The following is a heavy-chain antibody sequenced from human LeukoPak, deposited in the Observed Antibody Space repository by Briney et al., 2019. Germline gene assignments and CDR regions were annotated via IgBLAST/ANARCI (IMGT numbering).Heavy chain of an antibody. J-gene: IGHJ1*01. D-gene: IGHD6-6*01. CDR3: ARIEGDSFAARPEYFQH. V-gene: IGHV1-8*02. CDR2: MNPNSGNT. Sequence: ASVKVSCKASGYTFTSYDINWVRQATGQGLEWMGWMNPNSGNTGYAQKFQGRVTMTRNTSISTAYMELSSLRSEDTAVYYCARIEGDSFAARPEYFQHWGQGTLVTVSS. CDR1: GYTFTSYD.